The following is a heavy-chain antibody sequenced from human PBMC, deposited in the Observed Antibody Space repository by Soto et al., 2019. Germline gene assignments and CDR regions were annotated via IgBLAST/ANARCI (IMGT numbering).Heavy chain of an antibody. J-gene: IGHJ6*02. V-gene: IGHV1-69*12. D-gene: IGHD6-25*01. CDR2: IIPIFGTA. CDR3: ARRLQAYYYYGMDV. Sequence: QVQLVQSGAEVKKPGSSVKVSCKASGGTFSSYAISWVRQAPGQGLEWMGGIIPIFGTANYAQKFQGRVTITAAESTSTAFMELSSLGSEDTGVYDGARRLQAYYYYGMDVWGQGTTVTVSS. CDR1: GGTFSSYA.